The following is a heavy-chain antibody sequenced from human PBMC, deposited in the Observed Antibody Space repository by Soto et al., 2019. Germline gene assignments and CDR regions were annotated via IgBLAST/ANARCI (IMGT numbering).Heavy chain of an antibody. CDR3: ARVWAYSTSSYKFDY. Sequence: SETLSLTCAVYGGSFRGYHWSWIRQPPGKGLEWIGEINHSGSTRYNPSLKSRVTISVDTSNNQFSLKLSSVTAADTAVYYCARVWAYSTSSYKFDYWGQGALVTASS. CDR1: GGSFRGYH. D-gene: IGHD6-13*01. J-gene: IGHJ4*02. V-gene: IGHV4-34*01. CDR2: INHSGST.